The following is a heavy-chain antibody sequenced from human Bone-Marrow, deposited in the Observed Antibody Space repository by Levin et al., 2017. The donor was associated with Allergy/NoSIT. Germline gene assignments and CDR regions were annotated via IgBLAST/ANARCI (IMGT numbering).Heavy chain of an antibody. Sequence: GASVKVSCKASGGTFKSYTISWVRQAPGQGLEWMAGIIPMFGTTHYAQKFHGRVTIIADESTITAYMELTSLRVEDTAIYYCARDEGLGLQISSWGQGTLVTVSS. CDR3: ARDEGLGLQISS. CDR1: GGTFKSYT. CDR2: IIPMFGTT. D-gene: IGHD5-24*01. J-gene: IGHJ4*02. V-gene: IGHV1-69*13.